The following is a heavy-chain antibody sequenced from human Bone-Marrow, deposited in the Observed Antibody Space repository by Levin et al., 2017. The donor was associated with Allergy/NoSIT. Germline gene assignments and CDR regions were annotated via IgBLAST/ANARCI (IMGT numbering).Heavy chain of an antibody. CDR3: ARYSGAPDPKSYDYYGMDV. Sequence: GESLKISCKGSGYSFTSYWIGWVRQMPGKGLEWMGIIYPGDSDTRYSPSFQGQVTISADKSISTAYLQWSSLKASDTAMYYCARYSGAPDPKSYDYYGMDVWGQGTTVTVSS. D-gene: IGHD5-18*01. CDR1: GYSFTSYW. V-gene: IGHV5-51*01. J-gene: IGHJ6*02. CDR2: IYPGDSDT.